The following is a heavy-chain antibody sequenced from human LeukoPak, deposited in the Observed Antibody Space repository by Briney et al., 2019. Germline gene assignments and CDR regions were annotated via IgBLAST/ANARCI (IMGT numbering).Heavy chain of an antibody. Sequence: PGRSLRLSCAASGFTFDDYAMHWVRQAPGKGLEWVSGISWNSGSIGYADSVKGRFTISRDNAKNSLYLQMNSLRAEDTALYYCAKGVDTAMYNWFDPWGQGTLVTVSS. CDR2: ISWNSGSI. CDR3: AKGVDTAMYNWFDP. CDR1: GFTFDDYA. V-gene: IGHV3-9*01. J-gene: IGHJ5*02. D-gene: IGHD5-18*01.